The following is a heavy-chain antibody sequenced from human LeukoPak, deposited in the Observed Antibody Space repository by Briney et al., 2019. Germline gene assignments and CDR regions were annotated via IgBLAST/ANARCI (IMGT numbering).Heavy chain of an antibody. D-gene: IGHD3-10*01. CDR2: INHSGST. CDR3: ARRGAKIITMVRGAALGY. V-gene: IGHV4-34*01. Sequence: PSETLSLTCAVYGGSFSGYYWSWIRQPPGKGLEWIGEINHSGSTNYNPPLKSRVTISVDTSKNQFSLKLSSVTAADTAVYYCARRGAKIITMVRGAALGYWGQGTLVTVSS. J-gene: IGHJ4*02. CDR1: GGSFSGYY.